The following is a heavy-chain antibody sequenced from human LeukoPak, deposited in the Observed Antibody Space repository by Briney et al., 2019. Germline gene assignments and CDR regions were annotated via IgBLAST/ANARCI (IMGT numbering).Heavy chain of an antibody. V-gene: IGHV4-38-2*02. Sequence: PSETLSLTCTVSGYSISSGYYWDWIRQPPGKGLEWIGTLSHSGSSYYNPSLKSRVTISVDTSKNQFSLKLSSVTAADTAVYYCARVRIGWFDPWGQGTLVTVSS. J-gene: IGHJ5*02. CDR2: LSHSGSS. D-gene: IGHD1-14*01. CDR3: ARVRIGWFDP. CDR1: GYSISSGYY.